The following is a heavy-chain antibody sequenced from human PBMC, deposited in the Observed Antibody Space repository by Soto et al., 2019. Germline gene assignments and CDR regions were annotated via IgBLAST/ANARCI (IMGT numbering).Heavy chain of an antibody. D-gene: IGHD3-3*01. CDR1: GGTFSSYA. CDR3: AREEAAYGDCMEWFYYYYGMDV. Sequence: QVQLVQSGAEVKKPGSSVKVSCKASGGTFSSYAISWVRQAPGQGLEWMVGIIPIFGTANYAQKFQGRVTITADESTSTAHMKLCSLRSEEVVEYYCAREEAAYGDCMEWFYYYYGMDVRGQGTTVTV. J-gene: IGHJ6*02. V-gene: IGHV1-69*01. CDR2: IIPIFGTA.